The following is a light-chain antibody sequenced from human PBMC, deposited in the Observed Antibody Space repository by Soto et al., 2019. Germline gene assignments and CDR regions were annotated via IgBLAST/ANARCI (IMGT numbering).Light chain of an antibody. CDR1: QSVSTN. J-gene: IGKJ4*01. Sequence: ERVMTQSPGTLYVSPGERATLSCRASQSVSTNLAWYQQRPGQAPRLLIYGSSTRAPDTPVRFSGSGSGTEFTLTISSLRSEDFATYYCQQYNNWPPVTFGGGTKVEIK. CDR2: GSS. V-gene: IGKV3-15*01. CDR3: QQYNNWPPVT.